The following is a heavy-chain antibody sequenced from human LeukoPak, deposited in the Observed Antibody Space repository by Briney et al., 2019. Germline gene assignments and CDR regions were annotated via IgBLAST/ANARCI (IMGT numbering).Heavy chain of an antibody. V-gene: IGHV3-74*01. CDR2: INIEGSIT. CDR1: GFSFSNYW. J-gene: IGHJ5*02. CDR3: VRTLGDA. Sequence: QPGGSLRLSCVASGFSFSNYWMHWVRQAPGKGLVWVARINIEGSITTYADSVKGRFTISRDNAKNTLYLQMNSLRAEDTAVYRCVRTLGDAWGQGTLVTVSS. D-gene: IGHD7-27*01.